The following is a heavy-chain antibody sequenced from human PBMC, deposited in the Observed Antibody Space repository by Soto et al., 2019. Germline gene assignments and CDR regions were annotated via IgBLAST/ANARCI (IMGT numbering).Heavy chain of an antibody. CDR3: ARAVVAAAGIFRRNNWFDP. Sequence: SETLSLTCTVSGGSLSSYYWSWIRQPPGKGLEWIWYIYYSGSTNYNPSLKSRVTISVDTSKNQFSLKLSSVTAADTAVYYCARAVVAAAGIFRRNNWFDPWGQGTLVTVSS. CDR2: IYYSGST. CDR1: GGSLSSYY. J-gene: IGHJ5*02. D-gene: IGHD6-25*01. V-gene: IGHV4-59*01.